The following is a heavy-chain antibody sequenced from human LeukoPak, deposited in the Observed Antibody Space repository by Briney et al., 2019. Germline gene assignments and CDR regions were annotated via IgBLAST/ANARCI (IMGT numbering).Heavy chain of an antibody. CDR2: ISYSGTP. V-gene: IGHV4-30-4*08. J-gene: IGHJ4*02. CDR1: GGSINTANYY. D-gene: IGHD4-17*01. Sequence: PSETLSLTCNVSGGSINTANYYWTRIRQPPGKGLEWIGYISYSGTPYYNPSLNSRLTISLDTSKNQFSLRLNSVTAADTAMYYCARDRYGDFEDYWGQGTLVTVSS. CDR3: ARDRYGDFEDY.